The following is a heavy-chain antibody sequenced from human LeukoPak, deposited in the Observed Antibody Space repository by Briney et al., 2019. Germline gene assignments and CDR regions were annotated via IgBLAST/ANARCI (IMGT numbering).Heavy chain of an antibody. CDR3: AKGGDDYSSSWYDY. J-gene: IGHJ4*02. CDR2: IRYDGSNK. Sequence: GGSLRLSCAASGFTFSSYALHWVRQAPGKGLEWVAFIRYDGSNKYYADSVKGRFTISRDNSKNTLYLQMNSLRAEDTAVYYCAKGGDDYSSSWYDYWGQGTLVTVSS. V-gene: IGHV3-30*02. CDR1: GFTFSSYA. D-gene: IGHD6-13*01.